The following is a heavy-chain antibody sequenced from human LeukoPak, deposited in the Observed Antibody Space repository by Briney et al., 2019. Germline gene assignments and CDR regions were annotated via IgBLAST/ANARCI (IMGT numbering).Heavy chain of an antibody. J-gene: IGHJ5*02. D-gene: IGHD3-10*01. CDR2: IYYSGIT. V-gene: IGHV4-59*11. CDR3: ARDMLGYYYGSGNYGSFDT. CDR1: GDSISNHY. Sequence: SETLSLTCSVSGDSISNHYWTWIRQPPGKGLEWIGYIYYSGITDYNPSLRGRVTMSLDTSKNQFSLKLNSLTAADTAVYYCARDMLGYYYGSGNYGSFDTWGQGTLVTVSS.